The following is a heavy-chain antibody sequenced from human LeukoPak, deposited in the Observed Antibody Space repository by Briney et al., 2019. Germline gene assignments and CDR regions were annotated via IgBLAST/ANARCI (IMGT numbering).Heavy chain of an antibody. V-gene: IGHV4-34*01. J-gene: IGHJ6*03. D-gene: IGHD6-6*01. CDR2: INHSGST. CDR3: ARGVLYYYYHTDV. Sequence: SETLSLTCAVYGGSFSGYYRSWIRQPPGKGLEWIGEINHSGSTNYNPSLKSRVTISVDTSKNQFSLKLSSVTAADTAVYYCARGVLYYYYHTDVWGKGTTVTVSS. CDR1: GGSFSGYY.